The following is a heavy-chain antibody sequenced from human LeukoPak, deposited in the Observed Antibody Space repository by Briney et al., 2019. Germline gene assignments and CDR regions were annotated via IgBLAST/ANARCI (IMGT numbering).Heavy chain of an antibody. Sequence: GGSLRLSXAASGFTFDDYGMSWVRQAPGKGLEWVSGINWNGGSTGYADSVKGRFTISRDNAKNSLYLQMNSLRAEDTALYYCARDQDSSGWYRTFDYWGQGTLVTVSS. CDR3: ARDQDSSGWYRTFDY. D-gene: IGHD6-19*01. CDR2: INWNGGST. J-gene: IGHJ4*02. CDR1: GFTFDDYG. V-gene: IGHV3-20*04.